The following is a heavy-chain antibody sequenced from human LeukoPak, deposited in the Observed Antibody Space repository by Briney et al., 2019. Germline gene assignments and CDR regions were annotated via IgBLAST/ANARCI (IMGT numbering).Heavy chain of an antibody. J-gene: IGHJ4*02. CDR2: IYYSGST. CDR1: GGSISSYY. CDR3: ARGGWYVDY. Sequence: SETLSLTCTVSGGSISSYYWSWIRRPPGKELEWIGYIYYSGSTDYNPSLKSRVAISVDTSQNQFSLRLSSVTAADTAVYYCARGGWYVDYWGQGTLVTVSS. D-gene: IGHD6-19*01. V-gene: IGHV4-59*01.